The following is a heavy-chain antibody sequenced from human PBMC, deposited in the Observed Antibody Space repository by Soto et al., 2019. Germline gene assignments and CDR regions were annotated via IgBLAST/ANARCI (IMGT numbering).Heavy chain of an antibody. CDR1: GGSISSSSYY. V-gene: IGHV4-39*01. Sequence: PSETLSLTCTVSGGSISSSSYYWGWIRQPPGKGLEWIGSIYYSGSTYYNPSLKSRVTISVDTSKNQFSLKLSSVTAADTAVYYCARQFGFLERPTRFYYYYMDVWGKGTTVTVSS. CDR2: IYYSGST. J-gene: IGHJ6*03. D-gene: IGHD3-3*01. CDR3: ARQFGFLERPTRFYYYYMDV.